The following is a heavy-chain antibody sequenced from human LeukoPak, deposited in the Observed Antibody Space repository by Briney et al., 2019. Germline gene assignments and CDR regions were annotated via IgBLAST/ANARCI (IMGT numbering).Heavy chain of an antibody. J-gene: IGHJ4*01. D-gene: IGHD2-8*02. CDR3: VRDGMGTAPYDL. CDR1: GFTMSNYW. CDR2: INPGDGSTT. V-gene: IGHV3-74*01. Sequence: GSLRLSCAGSGFTMSNYWMNWVRQAPGEGLVWVSHINPGDGSTTGYADSVKGRFTVSRDHAKNTLYLQMTSLKDGDTAVYYCVRDGMGTAPYDLWGQGTLVTVSS.